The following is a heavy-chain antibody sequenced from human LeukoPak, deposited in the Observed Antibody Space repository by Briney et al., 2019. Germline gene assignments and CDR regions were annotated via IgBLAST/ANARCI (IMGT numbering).Heavy chain of an antibody. CDR3: ARRGATIGDY. J-gene: IGHJ4*02. V-gene: IGHV3-74*01. Sequence: TGGSLRLSGAASGFTFSGYWMHWVRQAPGKGLLWFLRINSDGSSTSYADSVKGRFTISRDNAKNTLYLQMNSLRAEDTTVYYCARRGATIGDYWGQGTLVTVSS. CDR2: INSDGSST. CDR1: GFTFSGYW. D-gene: IGHD5-12*01.